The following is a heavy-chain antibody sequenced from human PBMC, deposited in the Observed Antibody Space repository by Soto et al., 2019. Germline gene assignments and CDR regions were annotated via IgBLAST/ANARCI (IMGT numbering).Heavy chain of an antibody. Sequence: QVQLVQSGAEVKKPGSSVKVSCKASGGTFSSYAISWVRQAPGQGLEWMGGIIPIFGTANYAQKFQGRVTITADKSTSTAYMKRRSLRSEARAGYSCPSLFEGYSSVMDVWAQGPRSPSP. CDR3: PSLFEGYSSVMDV. CDR1: GGTFSSYA. J-gene: IGHJ6*02. V-gene: IGHV1-69*06. CDR2: IIPIFGTA. D-gene: IGHD3-3*01.